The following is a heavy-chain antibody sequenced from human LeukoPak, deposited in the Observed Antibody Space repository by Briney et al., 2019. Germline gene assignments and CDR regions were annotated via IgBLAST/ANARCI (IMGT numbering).Heavy chain of an antibody. CDR2: ISPSGGST. V-gene: IGHV3-23*01. J-gene: IGHJ2*01. CDR3: AKEPTSRGSGRGYFDL. CDR1: GFTFTSYA. Sequence: GGSLRLPCAASGFTFTSYAMSWVRQAPGKGLEWVSAISPSGGSTYYPDSVKGRFTISRDNSKDTLYLQVNSLRAEDTAVYFCAKEPTSRGSGRGYFDLWGRGTLVTVPS. D-gene: IGHD6-19*01.